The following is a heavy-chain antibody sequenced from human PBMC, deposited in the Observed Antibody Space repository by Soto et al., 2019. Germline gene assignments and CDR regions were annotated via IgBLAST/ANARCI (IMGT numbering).Heavy chain of an antibody. CDR1: GYTFTGYY. J-gene: IGHJ6*01. D-gene: IGHD2-2*01. Sequence: ASVKVSCKASGYTFTGYYMHWVRQAPGQGLEWMGWINPNSGGTNYAQKFQGRVTMTRDTSISTAYMELSRLRSDDTAVYYCAEADIVVVPAATHYYYYGMDVWGQGTTVTVSS. V-gene: IGHV1-2*02. CDR2: INPNSGGT. CDR3: AEADIVVVPAATHYYYYGMDV.